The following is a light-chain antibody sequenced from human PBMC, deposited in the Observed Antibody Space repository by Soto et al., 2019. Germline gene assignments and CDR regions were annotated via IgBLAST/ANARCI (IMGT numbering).Light chain of an antibody. V-gene: IGKV3-15*01. CDR2: DAS. J-gene: IGKJ2*01. CDR1: QSVSTK. CDR3: QHYKNWPYT. Sequence: EILMTQSPATLSVSPGERATLSCRASQSVSTKLAWYQQKPGQAPRLLIYDASIRAAGFPATFSGSGSGTEFTLTISSLQSEDFAVYYCQHYKNWPYTFGQGTTLEIK.